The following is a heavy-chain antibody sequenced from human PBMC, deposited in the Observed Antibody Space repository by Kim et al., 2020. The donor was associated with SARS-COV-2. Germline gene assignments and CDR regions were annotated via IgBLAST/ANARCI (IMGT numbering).Heavy chain of an antibody. CDR3: ARRGYSGSYVVRGYDY. J-gene: IGHJ4*02. CDR2: IYPGDSDT. CDR1: GYSFTSYW. V-gene: IGHV5-51*01. D-gene: IGHD1-26*01. Sequence: GESLKISCKGSGYSFTSYWIGWVRQMPGKGLEWMGIIYPGDSDTRYSPSFQGQVTISADKSISTAYLQWSSLKASDTAMYYCARRGYSGSYVVRGYDYWGQGTLVTVSS.